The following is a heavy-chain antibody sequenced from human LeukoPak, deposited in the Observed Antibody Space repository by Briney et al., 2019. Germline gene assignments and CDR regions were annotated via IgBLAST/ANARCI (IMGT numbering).Heavy chain of an antibody. CDR2: INPIGGST. CDR1: GYTFSTHY. CDR3: ARAHDFWSGPFDY. D-gene: IGHD3-3*01. V-gene: IGHV1-46*01. J-gene: IGHJ4*02. Sequence: ASVKVSCRASGYTFSTHYMHWVRQAPGQGLEWMGIINPIGGSTNYAQEFQGRVTMTRDTSTSTVYMELSSLRCEDTAVYYCARAHDFWSGPFDYWGQGTLVTVSS.